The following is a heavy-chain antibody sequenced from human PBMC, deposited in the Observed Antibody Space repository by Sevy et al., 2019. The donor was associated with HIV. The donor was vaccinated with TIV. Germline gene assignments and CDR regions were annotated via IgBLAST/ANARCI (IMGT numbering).Heavy chain of an antibody. CDR3: VRDGWNY. CDR2: MTSSGSYI. Sequence: GGSLRLSCTASGFTFSTSTMNWVRQAPGKGLEWVSLMTSSGSYILYADSVKGRFTISRDNAKNSVFLQMNSLRVEDTAVYYCVRDGWNYWGQGTLVIVSS. CDR1: GFTFSTST. J-gene: IGHJ4*02. D-gene: IGHD2-15*01. V-gene: IGHV3-21*01.